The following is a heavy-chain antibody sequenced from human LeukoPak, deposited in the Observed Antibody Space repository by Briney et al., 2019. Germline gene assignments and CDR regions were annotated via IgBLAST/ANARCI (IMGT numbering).Heavy chain of an antibody. CDR2: IYSSGTT. CDR3: ARDYGGATRGWFDP. V-gene: IGHV3-66*03. D-gene: IGHD4-23*01. CDR1: GFIVSSYY. J-gene: IGHJ5*02. Sequence: SGGSLRLSCAASGFIVSSYYMSWVRQAPGKGLEWVSVIYSSGTTYYADSVKGRFVISRDSSKNTLYPQMNSLKPDDTAVYYCARDYGGATRGWFDPWGQGTLVTVSS.